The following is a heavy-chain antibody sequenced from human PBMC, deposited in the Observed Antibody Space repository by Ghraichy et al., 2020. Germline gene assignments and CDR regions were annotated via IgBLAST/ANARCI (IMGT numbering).Heavy chain of an antibody. D-gene: IGHD2-21*02. CDR2: IYTSGST. CDR1: GGSISSYY. V-gene: IGHV4-4*07. Sequence: SQTLSLTYTVSGGSISSYYWSWIRQPAGKGLEWIGRIYTSGSTNYNPSLKSRVTMSVDTSKNQFSLKLSSVTAADTAVYYCARDSDSLGAYCGGDCHHDAFDIWGQGTMVTVSS. CDR3: ARDSDSLGAYCGGDCHHDAFDI. J-gene: IGHJ3*02.